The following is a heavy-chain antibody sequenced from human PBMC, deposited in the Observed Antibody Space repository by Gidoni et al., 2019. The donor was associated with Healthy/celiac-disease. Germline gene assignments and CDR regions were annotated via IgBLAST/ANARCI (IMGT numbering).Heavy chain of an antibody. V-gene: IGHV3-30*01. CDR3: ARGGDGYNYGYSY. CDR1: GFTFCSYA. CDR2: ISYDGSNK. D-gene: IGHD5-12*01. Sequence: QVQLVESGGGVVQPGRSLRLSCAAPGFTFCSYAMHWVRQAPGKGLEWVAVISYDGSNKYYADSVKGRFTISRDNSKNTLYLQMNSLRAEDTAVYYCARGGDGYNYGYSYWGQGTLVTVSS. J-gene: IGHJ4*02.